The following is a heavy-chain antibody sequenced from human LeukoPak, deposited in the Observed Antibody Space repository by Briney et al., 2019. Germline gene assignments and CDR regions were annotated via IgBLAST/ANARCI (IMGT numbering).Heavy chain of an antibody. CDR1: GYTFTSYY. Sequence: ASVKVSCKASGYTFTSYYMHWVRQAPGQGLEWMGIINPSGGSTSYAQKFQGRVTMTRDTSTSTVYMELSSLRSEDTAVYYCARVLVRGSYCHPYFDYWGQGTLVTVSS. CDR2: INPSGGST. CDR3: ARVLVRGSYCHPYFDY. D-gene: IGHD1-26*01. V-gene: IGHV1-46*01. J-gene: IGHJ4*02.